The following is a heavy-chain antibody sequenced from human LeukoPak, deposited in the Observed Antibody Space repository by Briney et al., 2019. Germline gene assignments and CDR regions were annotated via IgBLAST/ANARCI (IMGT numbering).Heavy chain of an antibody. J-gene: IGHJ4*02. V-gene: IGHV4-39*07. D-gene: IGHD6-13*01. Sequence: SETLSLTCTVSGGSISSSSYYWGWIRQPPGKGLEWIGSIYYSGSTYYNPSLKSRVTISVDTSKNQFSLKLSSVTAADTAVYYCARDGYYYFDYWGQGTLVTVSS. CDR1: GGSISSSSYY. CDR3: ARDGYYYFDY. CDR2: IYYSGST.